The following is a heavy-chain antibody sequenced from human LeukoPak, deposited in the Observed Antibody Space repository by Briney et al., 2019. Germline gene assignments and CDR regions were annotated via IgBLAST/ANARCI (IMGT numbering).Heavy chain of an antibody. CDR2: IYYSGST. CDR3: ARAETYCSSTSCYAGHIYY. V-gene: IGHV4-30-2*01. D-gene: IGHD2-2*01. CDR1: GDSFSSGRYA. Sequence: SQTLSLTCTVSGDSFSSGRYAWSWIRQPPGKGLEWIAYIYYSGSTYYNPSLKSRVTISVDRSKNQFSLKLSSVTAADTAVYYCARAETYCSSTSCYAGHIYYWGQGTLVTVSS. J-gene: IGHJ4*02.